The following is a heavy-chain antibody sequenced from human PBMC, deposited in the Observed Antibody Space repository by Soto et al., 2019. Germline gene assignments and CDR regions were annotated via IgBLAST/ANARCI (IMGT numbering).Heavy chain of an antibody. Sequence: QVQLQESGPGLVKPSGTLSLTCAVSSGSISSSNWWSWVRQPPGKGLEWIGEIYHSGSTNYNPSLKRRVTISVDKSKNQFSLKLSSVTAADTAVYYCASYSSGWYGMRSYYFDYWGQGTLVTVSS. CDR2: IYHSGST. J-gene: IGHJ4*02. V-gene: IGHV4-4*02. D-gene: IGHD6-19*01. CDR3: ASYSSGWYGMRSYYFDY. CDR1: SGSISSSNW.